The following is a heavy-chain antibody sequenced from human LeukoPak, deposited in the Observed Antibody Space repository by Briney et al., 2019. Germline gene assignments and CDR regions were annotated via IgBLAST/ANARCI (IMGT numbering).Heavy chain of an antibody. CDR3: ARAPNWNYRDWYFDL. CDR1: GGTFSSYA. D-gene: IGHD1-7*01. CDR2: IIPIFGTA. Sequence: GASVKASCKASGGTFSSYAISWVRQAPGQGLEWMGGIIPIFGTANYAQKFQGRVTITADESTSTAYMELSSLRSEDTAVYYCARAPNWNYRDWYFDLWGRGTLVTVSS. J-gene: IGHJ2*01. V-gene: IGHV1-69*13.